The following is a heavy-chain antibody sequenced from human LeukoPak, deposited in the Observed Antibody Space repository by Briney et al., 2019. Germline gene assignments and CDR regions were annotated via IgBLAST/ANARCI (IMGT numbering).Heavy chain of an antibody. D-gene: IGHD4-23*01. CDR1: GFTFSSYS. Sequence: GGSLRLSCAASGFTFSSYSMNWVRQAPGKGLELVSSISSSSSYRYYGDSVKGRFTISRDNAKNSLYLQMNSLRAEDTAVYYCARDRNYGGNSVPDAFDIWGQGTMVTVSS. CDR3: ARDRNYGGNSVPDAFDI. CDR2: ISSSSSYR. V-gene: IGHV3-21*01. J-gene: IGHJ3*02.